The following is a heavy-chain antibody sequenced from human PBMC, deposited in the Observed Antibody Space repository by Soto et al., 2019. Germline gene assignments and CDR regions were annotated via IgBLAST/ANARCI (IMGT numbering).Heavy chain of an antibody. J-gene: IGHJ4*02. CDR2: IIAYNGNI. CDR3: ARDLAVGLVDY. Sequence: QVQLVQSGAEVKKPGASVKVSCKASGYTFTSYGISWLRQAPGQGLEGMGWIIAYNGNIKYAQKLQGRVTMTTDTTTSTAYMELRSLRSDDTAVYYCARDLAVGLVDYWGQGTLVTVSS. D-gene: IGHD6-19*01. CDR1: GYTFTSYG. V-gene: IGHV1-18*01.